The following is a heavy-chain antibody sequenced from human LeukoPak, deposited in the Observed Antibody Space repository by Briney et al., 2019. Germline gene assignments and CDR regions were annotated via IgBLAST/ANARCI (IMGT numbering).Heavy chain of an antibody. J-gene: IGHJ4*02. CDR1: GFTFSSYA. Sequence: PGRSLRLSCAASGFTFSSYAMHWVRQAPGKGLEWVAVISYDGSNKYYADSVKGRFTISRDNSKNTLYLQMNSLRAEDTAVYYCARGAYSGSWSNFDYWGQGTLVTVSS. CDR3: ARGAYSGSWSNFDY. CDR2: ISYDGSNK. V-gene: IGHV3-30*04. D-gene: IGHD6-13*01.